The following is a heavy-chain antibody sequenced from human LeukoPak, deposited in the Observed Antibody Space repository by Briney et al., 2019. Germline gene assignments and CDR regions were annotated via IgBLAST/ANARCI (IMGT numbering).Heavy chain of an antibody. D-gene: IGHD2-21*01. CDR1: GYTFTADY. CDR2: ISAYNGHR. J-gene: IGHJ4*02. Sequence: GASVKVSCKASGYTFTADYMHWVRQAPGQGLEWMGWISAYNGHRTYAQNFQGRVSMTTDSSTNTAYMELRSLRPDDTAVYYCARDQGGGNCDFWGQGSLVTVSS. V-gene: IGHV1-18*04. CDR3: ARDQGGGNCDF.